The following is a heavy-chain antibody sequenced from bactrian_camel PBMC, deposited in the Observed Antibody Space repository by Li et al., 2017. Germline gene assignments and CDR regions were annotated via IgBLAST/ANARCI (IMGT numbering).Heavy chain of an antibody. V-gene: IGHV3-3*01. Sequence: VQLVESGGGSVQAGESLRLSCVVSGYNYNNCLGWFRQAPGKEREGVATIWLNGDSTYYTDAVKGRFTISQDNAGNTVYLQMNSLKPEDTALYLCAAGPHLFPLCTVGRDFNFFGHGTQVTVS. CDR2: IWLNGDST. J-gene: IGHJ4*01. D-gene: IGHD5*01. CDR1: GYNYNNC.